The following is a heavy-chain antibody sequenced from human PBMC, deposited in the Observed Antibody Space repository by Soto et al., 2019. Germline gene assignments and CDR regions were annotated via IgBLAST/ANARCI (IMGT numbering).Heavy chain of an antibody. J-gene: IGHJ6*02. V-gene: IGHV1-2*04. CDR1: GYTFTGYD. D-gene: IGHD3-10*01. CDR2: INPNSGGT. Sequence: APVKVSCKASGYTFTGYDMHWVRQAPGQGLEWMGWINPNSGGTNYAQKFQGWVTMTRDTSISTAYMELSRLRSDDTAVYYCARERITMVRGVIRRAYYYYGMDVWGQGTTVTVSS. CDR3: ARERITMVRGVIRRAYYYYGMDV.